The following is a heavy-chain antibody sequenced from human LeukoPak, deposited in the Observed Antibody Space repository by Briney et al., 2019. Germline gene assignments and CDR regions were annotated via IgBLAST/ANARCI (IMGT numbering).Heavy chain of an antibody. CDR3: ARLYASGSWYRGYYFDY. J-gene: IGHJ4*02. CDR2: INWNGGST. D-gene: IGHD6-13*01. CDR1: GFTFDDYG. V-gene: IGHV3-20*04. Sequence: GGSLRLSCAASGFTFDDYGMSWVRQAPGKGLEWVSGINWNGGSTGYADSVKGRFTISRDNAKNSLYLQMNSLRAEDTALYYCARLYASGSWYRGYYFDYWGQGTLVTVSS.